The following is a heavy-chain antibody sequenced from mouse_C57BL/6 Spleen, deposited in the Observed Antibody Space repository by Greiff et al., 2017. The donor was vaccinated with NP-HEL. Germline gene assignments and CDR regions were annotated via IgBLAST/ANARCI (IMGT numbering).Heavy chain of an antibody. CDR2: IRNKANGYTT. D-gene: IGHD2-14*01. CDR3: ARCGRVREYWYFDV. V-gene: IGHV7-3*01. J-gene: IGHJ1*03. Sequence: EVKLVESGGGLVQPGGSLSLSCAASGFTFTDYYMSWVRQPPGKALEWLGFIRNKANGYTTEYSASVKGRFTISRDNSQSILYLQMNALSAEDSATYYCARCGRVREYWYFDVWGTGATVTVAS. CDR1: GFTFTDYY.